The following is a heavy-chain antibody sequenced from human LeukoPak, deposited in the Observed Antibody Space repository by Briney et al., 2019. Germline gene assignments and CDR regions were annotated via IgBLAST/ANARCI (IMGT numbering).Heavy chain of an antibody. D-gene: IGHD3-3*01. CDR3: ASSITIFGVVIMPFDY. Sequence: ASVKVSCKASGYTFTSYYIHWVRQAPGHGLEWMGIINPSGGSTSYAQKFQGRVTITADESTSTAYMELSSLRSEDTAVYYCASSITIFGVVIMPFDYWGQGTLVTVSS. CDR1: GYTFTSYY. CDR2: INPSGGST. V-gene: IGHV1-46*01. J-gene: IGHJ4*02.